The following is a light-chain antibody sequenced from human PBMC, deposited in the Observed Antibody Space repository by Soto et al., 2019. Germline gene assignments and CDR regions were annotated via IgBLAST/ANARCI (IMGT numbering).Light chain of an antibody. CDR2: DAS. Sequence: EIVLTQSPATLSLSAGEIATLSCRASQSVSSYLAWYQQKPGQAPRLLIYDASNRATGIPARFSGSGSGTDFTLTISSLEPEDFAVYYCQQRSNWPLITFGQGTRLEIK. CDR3: QQRSNWPLIT. CDR1: QSVSSY. V-gene: IGKV3-11*01. J-gene: IGKJ5*01.